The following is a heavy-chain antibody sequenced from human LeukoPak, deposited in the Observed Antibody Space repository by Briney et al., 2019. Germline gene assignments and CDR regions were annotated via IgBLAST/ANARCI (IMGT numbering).Heavy chain of an antibody. J-gene: IGHJ5*02. Sequence: GGSLRLSCAASGFTFSSAWMSWVRQAPGKGLEWVAVISYDGSNKYYADSVKGRFTISRDNSKNTLYLQMNSLRAEDTAVYYCANLPPAGVADIRFDPWGQGTLVTVSS. D-gene: IGHD2-15*01. CDR1: GFTFSSAW. V-gene: IGHV3-30*18. CDR2: ISYDGSNK. CDR3: ANLPPAGVADIRFDP.